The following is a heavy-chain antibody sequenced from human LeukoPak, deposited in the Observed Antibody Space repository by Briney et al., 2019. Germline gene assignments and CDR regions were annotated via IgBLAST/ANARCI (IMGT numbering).Heavy chain of an antibody. CDR3: AREEYSSPYNWFDP. D-gene: IGHD6-6*01. V-gene: IGHV1-18*01. CDR2: ISAYNGNT. J-gene: IGHJ5*02. Sequence: GASVTVSCKASGYTFTSYGISWVRQAPGQGLEWMGWISAYNGNTNYAQKLQGRVTMTTDTSTSTAYMELRSLRSDDTAVYYCAREEYSSPYNWFDPWGQGTLVTVSS. CDR1: GYTFTSYG.